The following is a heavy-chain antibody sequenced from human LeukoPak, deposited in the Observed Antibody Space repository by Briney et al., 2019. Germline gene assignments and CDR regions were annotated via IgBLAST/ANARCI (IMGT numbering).Heavy chain of an antibody. Sequence: ASVKVSCKASGGTLSSYAISWVRQAPGQGLEWMGGIIPIFGTANYAQKFQGRVTITADKSTSTAYMELSSLRSEDTAVYYCARDKQNYYDSSGYYYEEGDAFDIWGQGTMVTVSS. J-gene: IGHJ3*02. CDR2: IIPIFGTA. CDR3: ARDKQNYYDSSGYYYEEGDAFDI. CDR1: GGTLSSYA. D-gene: IGHD3-22*01. V-gene: IGHV1-69*06.